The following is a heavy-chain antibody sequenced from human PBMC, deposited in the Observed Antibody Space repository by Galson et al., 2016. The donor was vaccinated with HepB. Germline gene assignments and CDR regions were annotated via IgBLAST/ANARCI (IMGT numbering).Heavy chain of an antibody. Sequence: SLRLSCAASGFSLSNYWMSWVRQAPGIGLEWVATIKEDGAKRSYVDSVKGRFTISRDNAHNSLYLQMNSLRAEDTAVFYCARDTGRWKIREWYSDLWGRGTLVTVTS. CDR3: ARDTGRWKIREWYSDL. J-gene: IGHJ2*01. V-gene: IGHV3-7*05. D-gene: IGHD1-14*01. CDR1: GFSLSNYW. CDR2: IKEDGAKR.